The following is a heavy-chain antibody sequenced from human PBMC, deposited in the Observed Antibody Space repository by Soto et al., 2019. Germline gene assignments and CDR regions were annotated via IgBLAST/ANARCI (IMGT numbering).Heavy chain of an antibody. Sequence: QLQLQESGPGLVKPSETLSLTCTVSGGSISSTGFYWVWIRQSPGKGLEWIGSIYHSGSTYYNPSLKSRVTISVDTSKNQFSLKLSSVTAADTAVYYCTRRGTTMVNIDYWGQGTLVTVSS. V-gene: IGHV4-39*01. CDR3: TRRGTTMVNIDY. CDR2: IYHSGST. D-gene: IGHD5-18*01. J-gene: IGHJ4*02. CDR1: GGSISSTGFY.